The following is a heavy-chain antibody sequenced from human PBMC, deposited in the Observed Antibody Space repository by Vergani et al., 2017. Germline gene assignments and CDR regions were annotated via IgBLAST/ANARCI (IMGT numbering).Heavy chain of an antibody. J-gene: IGHJ3*02. CDR1: GGSMSGYY. V-gene: IGHV4-59*01. Sequence: QVRLQESGPGLVKPSETLSLTCSVSGGSMSGYYWSWIRQPPGKELEWIGYMYHSGSTNYNPSLETRVTISGDTSKNQFSLKLNSVTAAETAVYYGASQDDHNGNPGAFDIWGQGTKVTVSS. CDR2: MYHSGST. CDR3: ASQDDHNGNPGAFDI. D-gene: IGHD4-23*01.